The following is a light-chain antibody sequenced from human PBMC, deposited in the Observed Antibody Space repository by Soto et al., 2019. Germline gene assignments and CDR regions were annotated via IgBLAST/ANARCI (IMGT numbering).Light chain of an antibody. CDR3: SSYTRSSTLYV. Sequence: QSALTQPASVSGSPGQSITISCTGTSSDVGGYNYVSWYQQHPGKAPKLMIYEVSNRPSGVSNRFSGSKSGNTASLTISGLQAEDEADYYSSSYTRSSTLYVFGTGTKVTVL. CDR2: EVS. V-gene: IGLV2-14*01. CDR1: SSDVGGYNY. J-gene: IGLJ1*01.